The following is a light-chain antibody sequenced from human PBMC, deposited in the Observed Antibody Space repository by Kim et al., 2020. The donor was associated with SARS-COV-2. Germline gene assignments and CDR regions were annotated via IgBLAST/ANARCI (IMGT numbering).Light chain of an antibody. CDR3: QAWDSSTEV. J-gene: IGLJ3*02. V-gene: IGLV3-1*01. CDR1: KLGEKY. CDR2: QDS. Sequence: VSPGQTASIACSGDKLGEKYACWYQQKPGQSPVLVIYQDSKRPSGVPERFSGSNSGNTATLTISGTQAMDEADYYCQAWDSSTEVFGGGTQLTVL.